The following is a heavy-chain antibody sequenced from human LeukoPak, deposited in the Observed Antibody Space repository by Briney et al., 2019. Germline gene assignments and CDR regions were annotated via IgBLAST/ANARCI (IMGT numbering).Heavy chain of an antibody. CDR1: GGSISSYY. V-gene: IGHV4-59*08. CDR2: IYYSGST. CDR3: ASLPLFDILTGYVFDY. D-gene: IGHD3-9*01. J-gene: IGHJ4*02. Sequence: SETLSLTCTVSGGSISSYYWSWIRQPPGKGLEWIGYIYYSGSTNYNPSLKSRVTISVDTSKNQFSLKLSSVTAADTAVYYCASLPLFDILTGYVFDYWGQGTLVTVSS.